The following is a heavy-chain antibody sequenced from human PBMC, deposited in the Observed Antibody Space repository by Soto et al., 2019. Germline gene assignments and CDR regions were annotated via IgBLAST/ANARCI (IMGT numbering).Heavy chain of an antibody. CDR2: ISGSGGST. V-gene: IGHV3-23*01. D-gene: IGHD1-26*01. CDR1: GFTFSTYG. CDR3: AKKGGGSYLWNY. J-gene: IGHJ4*02. Sequence: GGSLRLSCAASGFTFSTYGMSWVRQAPGKGLEWVSVISGSGGSTHYADSVKGRFTISRDNSKNTLYLQMNSLRAEDTAIYSCAKKGGGSYLWNYWGQGTLVTVSS.